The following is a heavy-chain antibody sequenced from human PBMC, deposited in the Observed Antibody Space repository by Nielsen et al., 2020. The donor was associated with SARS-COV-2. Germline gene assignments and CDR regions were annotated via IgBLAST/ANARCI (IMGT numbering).Heavy chain of an antibody. CDR3: AKDAFGDYEAECFHH. D-gene: IGHD4-17*01. CDR2: VSGSCGTT. V-gene: IGHV3-23*01. Sequence: GESLKISCSASGFSFSAYAMTWVRQAPGKVLEFVSTVSGSCGTTYSADSVKGRFTISRDNHKNTVYLQLDSLRPDDTAVYFCAKDAFGDYEAECFHHWGKGTLVNVSS. J-gene: IGHJ1*01. CDR1: GFSFSAYA.